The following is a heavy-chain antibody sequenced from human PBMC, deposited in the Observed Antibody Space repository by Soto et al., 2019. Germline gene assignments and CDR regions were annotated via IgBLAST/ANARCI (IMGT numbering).Heavy chain of an antibody. CDR3: ARGRASGSYYLLDY. V-gene: IGHV1-8*01. CDR2: INPNSGNI. CDR1: GDTFTTYY. J-gene: IGHJ4*02. D-gene: IGHD3-10*01. Sequence: GASVKVSCKASGDTFTTYYINWVLQATGHGLEWMGWINPNSGNIGYAQRFQGRVTMTRDTAIRTAYMEVSSLRSDDTAVYYCARGRASGSYYLLDYWGQGTLVTVSS.